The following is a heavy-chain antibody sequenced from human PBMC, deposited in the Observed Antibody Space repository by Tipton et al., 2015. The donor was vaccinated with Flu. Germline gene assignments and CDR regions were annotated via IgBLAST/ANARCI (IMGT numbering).Heavy chain of an antibody. CDR2: IYYSGST. CDR3: ARGDYYGYWYFDL. D-gene: IGHD3-10*01. V-gene: IGHV4-39*07. Sequence: SLTCTVSGGSISSSSYYWGWIRQPPGKGLEWIGSIYYSGSTYYNPSLKSRVTISVGTSKNQFSLKLSSVTSADTAVYYCARGDYYGYWYFDLWGRGTLVTVSS. CDR1: GGSISSSSYY. J-gene: IGHJ2*01.